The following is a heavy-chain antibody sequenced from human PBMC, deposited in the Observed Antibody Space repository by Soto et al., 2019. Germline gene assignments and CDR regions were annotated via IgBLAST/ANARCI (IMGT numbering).Heavy chain of an antibody. CDR3: ARGGKELYYYDSRVWFGP. CDR1: GGTFSSYS. V-gene: IGHV1-69*01. D-gene: IGHD3-22*01. CDR2: IIPIFGTA. J-gene: IGHJ5*02. Sequence: QVQLVQSGAEVKKPGSSVKVSCQASGGTFSSYSISGLRQAPGQGLEWRGGIIPIFGTANYAQKFQGRVTMTADESTSTAYMELSRLRSEATAVYYCARGGKELYYYDSRVWFGPWGQGTLVTVAS.